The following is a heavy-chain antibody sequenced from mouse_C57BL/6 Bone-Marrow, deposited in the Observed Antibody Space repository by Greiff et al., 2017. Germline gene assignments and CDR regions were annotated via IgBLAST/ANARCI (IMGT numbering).Heavy chain of an antibody. D-gene: IGHD1-1*01. CDR1: GYTFTDYE. CDR3: TRYYYGPNWYFDV. V-gene: IGHV1-15*01. Sequence: QVQLQQSGAELVRPGASVTLSCKASGYTFTDYEMHWVKQTPVPGLEWIGAIDPETGGTAYNQKFKGKAILTADKSSSTAYMELRSLTSEDSAVYYCTRYYYGPNWYFDVWGTGTTVTVSS. CDR2: IDPETGGT. J-gene: IGHJ1*03.